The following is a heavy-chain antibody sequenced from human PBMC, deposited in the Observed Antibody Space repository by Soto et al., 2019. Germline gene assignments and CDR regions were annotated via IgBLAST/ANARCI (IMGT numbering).Heavy chain of an antibody. CDR2: IKSKTDGGTT. D-gene: IGHD1-26*01. V-gene: IGHV3-15*05. Sequence: ELQLVESGGGLVKPGGSLRLSCAASGFSFSNGWMSWVRQAPGKGLEWVGRIKSKTDGGTTDYAAPVKRRFTISRDDSNNTLYLQMNSLKIEATAVYYCSPDEWEWGQGTLVTVSS. CDR1: GFSFSNGW. J-gene: IGHJ4*02. CDR3: SPDEWE.